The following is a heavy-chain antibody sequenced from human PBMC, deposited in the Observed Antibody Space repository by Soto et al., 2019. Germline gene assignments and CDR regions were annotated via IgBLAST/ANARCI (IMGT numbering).Heavy chain of an antibody. Sequence: GGSLRLSCAASGFTFSSYAMNWVRQAPGKGLEWVSAISGSGGSTYYADSVKGRFTISRDNSKNTLYLQMNSLRAEDTAVYYCAKAIVATDYYYYYGMDVWGQGTTVTVSS. D-gene: IGHD5-12*01. J-gene: IGHJ6*02. CDR3: AKAIVATDYYYYYGMDV. V-gene: IGHV3-23*01. CDR2: ISGSGGST. CDR1: GFTFSSYA.